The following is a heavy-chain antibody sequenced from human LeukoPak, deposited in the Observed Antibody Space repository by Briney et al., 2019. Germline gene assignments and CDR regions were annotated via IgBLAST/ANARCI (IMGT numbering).Heavy chain of an antibody. J-gene: IGHJ1*01. CDR1: GFTFSSYS. CDR3: ARIYCSSTSCYNYFQH. D-gene: IGHD2-2*02. V-gene: IGHV3-48*01. CDR2: ISSSSSTI. Sequence: GGSLILSCAASGFTFSSYSMNWVRQAPGKGLEWVSYISSSSSTIYYADSVKGRFTISRDNAKNSLYLQMNSLRAEDTAVYYCARIYCSSTSCYNYFQHWGQGTLVTVSS.